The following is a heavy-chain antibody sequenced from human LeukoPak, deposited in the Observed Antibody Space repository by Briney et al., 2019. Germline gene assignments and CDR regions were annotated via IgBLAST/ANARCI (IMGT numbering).Heavy chain of an antibody. CDR1: GGSFSGYY. CDR2: INHSGST. Sequence: PSETLSLTCAVYGGSFSGYYWSWIRQPPGKGLEWIGEINHSGSTNYDPSLKSRVTISVDTSKNQFSLKLSSVTAADTAVYYCARASPQENIVVVAAAYFDYWGQGTLVTVSS. D-gene: IGHD2-2*01. V-gene: IGHV4-34*01. CDR3: ARASPQENIVVVAAAYFDY. J-gene: IGHJ4*02.